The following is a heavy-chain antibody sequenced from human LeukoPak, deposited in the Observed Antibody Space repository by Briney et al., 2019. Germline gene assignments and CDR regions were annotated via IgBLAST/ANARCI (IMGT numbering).Heavy chain of an antibody. D-gene: IGHD5-18*01. J-gene: IGHJ6*02. CDR2: IYTSGST. CDR3: ASGERGYSYGSSFYYYYGMDV. Sequence: TLSLTCTVSGGSLSSGSYYWRWLRQPAGRGLEWIGRIYTSGSTNYNPSLKSRVTISVDTSKNQFSLKLSSVTAADTAVYYCASGERGYSYGSSFYYYYGMDVWGQGTTVTVSS. V-gene: IGHV4-61*02. CDR1: GGSLSSGSYY.